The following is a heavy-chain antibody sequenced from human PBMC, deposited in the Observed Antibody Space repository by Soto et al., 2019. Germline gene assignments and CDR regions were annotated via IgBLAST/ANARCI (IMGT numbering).Heavy chain of an antibody. D-gene: IGHD3-22*01. CDR3: AREEFEDGRGHFDY. CDR1: GFTFSTSV. V-gene: IGHV3-30-3*01. CDR2: ISYGGVNK. J-gene: IGHJ4*02. Sequence: QVQLVESGGGVVQPGGSLRLSCAASGFTFSTSVMHWVRQAPGKGLEWMAIISYGGVNKYYADSVKGRFTISRDISESTLYLQMKSLRTEDTAVYYCAREEFEDGRGHFDYWGQGTLVSVSS.